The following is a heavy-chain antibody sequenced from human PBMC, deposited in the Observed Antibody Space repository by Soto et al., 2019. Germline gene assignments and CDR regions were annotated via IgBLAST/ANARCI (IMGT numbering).Heavy chain of an antibody. V-gene: IGHV4-59*01. Sequence: QVQLQESGPGLVKPSETLSLTCTVSGGSISSYYWSWIRQPPGKGLEWIGYIYYSGSTNYTPSLKSRVTISVDASKNQFSLKLSSVTAADTAVYYCARSRYSGYDYVDYWGQGTLVTVSS. CDR1: GGSISSYY. J-gene: IGHJ4*02. CDR2: IYYSGST. D-gene: IGHD5-12*01. CDR3: ARSRYSGYDYVDY.